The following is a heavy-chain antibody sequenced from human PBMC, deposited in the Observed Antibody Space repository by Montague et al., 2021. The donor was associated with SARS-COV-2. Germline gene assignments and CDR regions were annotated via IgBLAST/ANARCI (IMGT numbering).Heavy chain of an antibody. CDR2: IDWDDDK. D-gene: IGHD3-10*01. J-gene: IGHJ2*01. Sequence: PALVKPTQTLTLTCTFSGFSLSTSGMCVSWIRQPPGKVLEWLARIDWDDDKYYSTSLKTRLTIPEDTSKNQVVLTMTNMDPVDTATYYCARTYGSGRGFDLWGRGTLVTVSS. CDR1: GFSLSTSGMC. CDR3: ARTYGSGRGFDL. V-gene: IGHV2-70*11.